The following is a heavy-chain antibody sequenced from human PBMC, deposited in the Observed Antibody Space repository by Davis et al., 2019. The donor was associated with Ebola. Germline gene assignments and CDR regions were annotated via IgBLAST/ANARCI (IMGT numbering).Heavy chain of an antibody. V-gene: IGHV4-59*08. CDR3: ARRSGWSTFDY. D-gene: IGHD6-19*01. CDR2: IYYSGST. CDR1: GGSISSYY. J-gene: IGHJ4*02. Sequence: PSETLSLTCTVSGGSISSYYWSWIRQPPGKGLEWIGYIYYSGSTNYNPSLKSRVTISVDTSKNQFSLKLSSVTAADTAVYYCARRSGWSTFDYWGQGTLVTVSS.